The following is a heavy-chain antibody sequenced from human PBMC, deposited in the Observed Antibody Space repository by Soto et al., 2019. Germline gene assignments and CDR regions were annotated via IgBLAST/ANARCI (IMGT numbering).Heavy chain of an antibody. CDR1: GGSFSGYY. J-gene: IGHJ4*02. CDR2: INHSGST. Sequence: PSQTLSLTCAVYGGSFSGYYWTWIRQPPGTGLEWIGEINHSGSTNYNPSLKSRVTISVDTSKNQFSLKLTSVTAADTAVYYCARDKIXXLFDYWGQGTLVTVSS. V-gene: IGHV4-34*01. CDR3: ARDKIXXLFDY.